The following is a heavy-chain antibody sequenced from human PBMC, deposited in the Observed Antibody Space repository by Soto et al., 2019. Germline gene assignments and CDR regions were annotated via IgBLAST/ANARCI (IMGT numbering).Heavy chain of an antibody. CDR1: GFTFSSYG. D-gene: IGHD3-3*01. V-gene: IGHV3-30*18. CDR2: ISDDGINK. CDR3: AKRRNVLRFLEWSSGMEV. Sequence: QVQLVESGGGVVQPGRSLRLSCAASGFTFSSYGIHWVRQAPGKGLEWVAFISDDGINKYYADSVKGRFTISRDNFRNTLYLQMNSLRGEDTAVYYCAKRRNVLRFLEWSSGMEVWGQGTTVNVSS. J-gene: IGHJ6*02.